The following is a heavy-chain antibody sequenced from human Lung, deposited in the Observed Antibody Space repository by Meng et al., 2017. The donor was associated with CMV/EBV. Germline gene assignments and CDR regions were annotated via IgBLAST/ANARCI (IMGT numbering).Heavy chain of an antibody. CDR3: ARGELLRDY. D-gene: IGHD2-15*01. J-gene: IGHJ4*02. CDR2: MDYRGST. CDR1: GDSISSGEYF. Sequence: VDAQKSGQGLVNPCKTLPLSCTVSGDSISSGEYFWSWIRQPPGKGLEWIGYMDYRGSTFYNPSLKSRVTISVDTSKNQFSLKLSSVTAADTAVYFCARGELLRDYWGQGTLVTVSS. V-gene: IGHV4-30-4*01.